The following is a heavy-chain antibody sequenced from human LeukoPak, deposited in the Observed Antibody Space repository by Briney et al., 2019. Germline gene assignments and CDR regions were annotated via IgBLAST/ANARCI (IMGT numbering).Heavy chain of an antibody. J-gene: IGHJ4*02. CDR2: ISSSGSTK. Sequence: GGTLRLSCAASGFTFSDYYMNWVRQAPGKGLEWVSYISSSGSTKNYADSVQGRFTISRDNAKNSLYLQMNSLRVEDTAVYYCVRSGILTGYFAYWGQGTLVTVSS. CDR1: GFTFSDYY. V-gene: IGHV3-11*01. CDR3: VRSGILTGYFAY. D-gene: IGHD3-9*01.